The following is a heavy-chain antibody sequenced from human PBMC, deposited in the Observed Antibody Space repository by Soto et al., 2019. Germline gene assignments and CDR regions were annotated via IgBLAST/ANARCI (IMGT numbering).Heavy chain of an antibody. J-gene: IGHJ5*02. CDR1: GFTFSSYG. CDR2: IWYDGSNK. Sequence: QPGGSLRLSCAAPGFTFSSYGTHWVRQAPGKGLEWVAVIWYDGSNKYYADSVKGRFTISRDNSKNTLYLQMNSLRAEDTAVYYCARDAIFGVVLRNWFDPRGQRTLVTVSS. V-gene: IGHV3-33*01. D-gene: IGHD3-3*01. CDR3: ARDAIFGVVLRNWFDP.